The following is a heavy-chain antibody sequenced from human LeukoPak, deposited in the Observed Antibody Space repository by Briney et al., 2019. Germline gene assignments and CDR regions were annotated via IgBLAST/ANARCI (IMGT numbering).Heavy chain of an antibody. CDR2: IYYSGST. Sequence: SETLSLTCTVSGGSISSSSYYWGWIRQPPGKGLEWIGSIYYSGSTYYNPSLKSRVTISVDTSTNQFSLKLSSVTAADTAVYYCARVSSTSVLPYYFDYWGQGTLVTVSS. D-gene: IGHD2-2*01. CDR1: GGSISSSSYY. J-gene: IGHJ4*02. V-gene: IGHV4-39*07. CDR3: ARVSSTSVLPYYFDY.